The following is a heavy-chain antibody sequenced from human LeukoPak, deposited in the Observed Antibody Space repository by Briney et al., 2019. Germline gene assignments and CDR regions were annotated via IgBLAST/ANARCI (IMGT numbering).Heavy chain of an antibody. V-gene: IGHV4-34*01. Sequence: SETLSLTCAVYGESFSGYFWNWIRQPPGKGLEWIGEINHSGSTSNHNPSLKSRVTMSVDTSKNQFSLRLSSVTAADTAVYYCARKSGYARDYWGQGNLVTVSS. CDR1: GESFSGYF. CDR2: INHSGSTS. D-gene: IGHD5-12*01. CDR3: ARKSGYARDY. J-gene: IGHJ4*02.